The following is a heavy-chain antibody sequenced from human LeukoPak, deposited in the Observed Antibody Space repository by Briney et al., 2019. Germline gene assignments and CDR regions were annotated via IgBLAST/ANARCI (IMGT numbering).Heavy chain of an antibody. CDR3: ARGYRYVY. D-gene: IGHD1-1*01. Sequence: PSETLSLTCAVYGGSFSGYYWSWIRQPPGKGLEWIGEINHSGSTNYNPSLKSRVTISVDTSKNQFSLKLSSVTAADTAVYYCARGYRYVYWGQGTLVTVSS. V-gene: IGHV4-34*01. CDR2: INHSGST. CDR1: GGSFSGYY. J-gene: IGHJ4*02.